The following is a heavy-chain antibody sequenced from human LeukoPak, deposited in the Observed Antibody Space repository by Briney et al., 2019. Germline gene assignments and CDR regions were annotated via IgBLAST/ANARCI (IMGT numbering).Heavy chain of an antibody. CDR2: IRGSGGGT. CDR3: AKAGIGVVGYFDY. V-gene: IGHV3-23*01. CDR1: GXTFSSYA. J-gene: IGHJ4*02. Sequence: GGSLRLSCAASGXTFSSYAMSWVRQAPGKGLEWVSTIRGSGGGTYYADSVKGRFTISRDNSKNTLYLQMNSLRDEDTALYYCAKAGIGVVGYFDYWGQGTLVTVSS. D-gene: IGHD6-19*01.